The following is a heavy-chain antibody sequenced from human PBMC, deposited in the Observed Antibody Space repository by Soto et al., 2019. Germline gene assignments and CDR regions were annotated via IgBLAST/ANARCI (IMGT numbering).Heavy chain of an antibody. Sequence: ASVKVSCNASGYTFTSYYMHWLRQAPGQGLGWMGIINPSGGSTSYAQKFQGRVTMTRDTSTSTVYMELSSLRSEDTAVYYCARDKAVASVWFDYWGQGTLVTVS. CDR1: GYTFTSYY. D-gene: IGHD6-19*01. J-gene: IGHJ4*02. CDR3: ARDKAVASVWFDY. V-gene: IGHV1-46*01. CDR2: INPSGGST.